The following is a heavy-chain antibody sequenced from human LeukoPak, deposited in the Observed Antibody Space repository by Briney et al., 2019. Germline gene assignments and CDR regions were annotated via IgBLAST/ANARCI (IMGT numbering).Heavy chain of an antibody. CDR1: GYTFTGYY. D-gene: IGHD3-10*01. Sequence: GASVKVSCKASGYTFTGYYMHWVRQAPGQGLEWMGCINPNSGGINYAQKFQGRVTMTRDTSISTAYMELSRLRSDDTAVYYCARVLSGGDYGSGSTPHYYYYYGMDVWGQGTTVTVSS. CDR2: INPNSGGI. V-gene: IGHV1-2*02. CDR3: ARVLSGGDYGSGSTPHYYYYYGMDV. J-gene: IGHJ6*02.